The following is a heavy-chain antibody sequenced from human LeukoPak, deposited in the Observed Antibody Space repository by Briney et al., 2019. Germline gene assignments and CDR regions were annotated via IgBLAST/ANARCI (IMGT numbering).Heavy chain of an antibody. V-gene: IGHV3-23*01. CDR2: ISGSGIST. D-gene: IGHD6-13*01. CDR3: AKIGIAAGDTDY. CDR1: GYTFSSYA. Sequence: PGGSLRLSCAASGYTFSSYAMRWVRQAPGKGLEWVSSISGSGISTYYADSVKGRFTISRDNSKNTLYLRMNSLRAEDTALYYCAKIGIAAGDTDYWGQGTLVTVSS. J-gene: IGHJ4*02.